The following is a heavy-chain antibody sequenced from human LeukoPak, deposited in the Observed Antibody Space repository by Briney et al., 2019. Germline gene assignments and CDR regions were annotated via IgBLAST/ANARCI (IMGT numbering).Heavy chain of an antibody. CDR3: ARDSDVWGIYRPYYFDY. CDR1: GFTFSSYE. D-gene: IGHD3-16*02. CDR2: ISSSGNTI. J-gene: IGHJ4*02. V-gene: IGHV3-48*03. Sequence: GGSLRLSCAASGFTFSSYEMNWVRQAPGKALKWVSYISSSGNTIYYADSVKGRFTISSDNTKNSLFLQMNTLRAEDTAVYYCARDSDVWGIYRPYYFDYWGQGTLVTVSS.